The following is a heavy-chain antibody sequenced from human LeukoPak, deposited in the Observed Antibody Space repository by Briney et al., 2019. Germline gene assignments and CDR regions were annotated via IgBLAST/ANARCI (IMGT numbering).Heavy chain of an antibody. D-gene: IGHD1-26*01. CDR3: AKVHYTASFPGSFPGRNYFDS. J-gene: IGHJ4*02. CDR2: IGARGDVT. CDR1: GFALSGYA. V-gene: IGHV3-23*01. Sequence: GGSLRLSCTVSGFALSGYAMSWVRQAPGKGPEWVSSIGARGDVTYSADSVKGRFTISRDNSKRILFLQMNSLRAEDTAVYYCAKVHYTASFPGSFPGRNYFDSWGQGSLVTVSS.